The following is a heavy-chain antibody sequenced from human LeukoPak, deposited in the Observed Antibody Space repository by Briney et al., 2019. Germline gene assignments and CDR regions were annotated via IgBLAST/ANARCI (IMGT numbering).Heavy chain of an antibody. J-gene: IGHJ6*03. CDR2: IYHSGST. Sequence: SQTLSLTCTVSGGSISSGGYYWSWIRQPPGKGLEWIGYIYHSGSTYYNPSLKSRVTISVDRSTNQFSLKLSSVTAADTAVYYCASSSIAARPSMYYHYMDVWGKGTTVTVSS. D-gene: IGHD6-6*01. CDR3: ASSSIAARPSMYYHYMDV. CDR1: GGSISSGGYY. V-gene: IGHV4-30-2*01.